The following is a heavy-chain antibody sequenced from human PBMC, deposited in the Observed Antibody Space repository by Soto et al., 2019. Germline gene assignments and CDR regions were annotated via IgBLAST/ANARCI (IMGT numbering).Heavy chain of an antibody. J-gene: IGHJ3*02. CDR1: GFTVSSYY. CDR3: AKSGGSGWFADAFDI. V-gene: IGHV3-53*01. CDR2: IYSGGST. Sequence: VGSLRLSGAGSGFTVSSYYMSWVRQAPGKGLEWVSVIYSGGSTYYADSVKGRFTISRDNSKNTLYLQMNSLRAEDTAVYYCAKSGGSGWFADAFDIWGQGTMVTVSS. D-gene: IGHD6-19*01.